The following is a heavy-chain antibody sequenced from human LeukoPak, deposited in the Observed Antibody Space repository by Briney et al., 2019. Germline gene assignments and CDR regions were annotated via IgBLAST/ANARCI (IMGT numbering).Heavy chain of an antibody. Sequence: GGSLRLSCSASGFTFSSYAMHWVRQAPGKGLEYVSAISSNGGSTYYADSVKGRFTISRDNSKNTLYLQMNSLRAEDTAVYYCARDGPKYYGSGSYYSDNYYYYGMDVWGQGTTVTVSS. CDR3: ARDGPKYYGSGSYYSDNYYYYGMDV. CDR2: ISSNGGST. CDR1: GFTFSSYA. D-gene: IGHD3-10*01. J-gene: IGHJ6*02. V-gene: IGHV3-64*04.